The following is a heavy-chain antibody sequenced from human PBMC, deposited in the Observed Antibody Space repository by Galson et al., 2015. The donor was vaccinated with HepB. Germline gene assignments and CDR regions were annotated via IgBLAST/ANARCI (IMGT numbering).Heavy chain of an antibody. V-gene: IGHV3-66*02. CDR2: IYSGGDT. J-gene: IGHJ4*02. Sequence: SLRLSCAAAGFTVNSKYKSWVRQAPGKGLEWVSFIYSGGDTYYADSVKGRFIISRDNSKNTLYLQVNRLRPEDTAVYYCARVGGFGDEYFDSWGQGALVTVSS. CDR1: GFTVNSKY. D-gene: IGHD2-15*01. CDR3: ARVGGFGDEYFDS.